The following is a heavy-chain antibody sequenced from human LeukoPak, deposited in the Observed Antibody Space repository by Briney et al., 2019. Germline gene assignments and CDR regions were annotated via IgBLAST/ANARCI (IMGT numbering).Heavy chain of an antibody. J-gene: IGHJ3*02. V-gene: IGHV3-21*01. CDR3: ARDLADYDILTVYYLPDAFDI. D-gene: IGHD3-9*01. Sequence: GGSLRLSCAASGFTFSSYSMNWVRQAPGKGLEWVSSISSSSSYIYYADSVKGRFTISRDKAKNSLYLQMNSLGAEDTAVYYCARDLADYDILTVYYLPDAFDIWGQGTMVTVSS. CDR1: GFTFSSYS. CDR2: ISSSSSYI.